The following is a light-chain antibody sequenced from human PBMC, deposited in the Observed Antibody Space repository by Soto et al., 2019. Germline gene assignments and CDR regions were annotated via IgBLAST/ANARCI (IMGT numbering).Light chain of an antibody. CDR2: GAS. J-gene: IGKJ5*01. Sequence: EIVFTQSPGTLSFSPGEKATLSCRSSQSVSSSYLAWYQQKPGQAPRLLIYGASSRATGIPDRFSGSGSGTDFTLTISRLEPEDFAVYYCQQYGSSLITFGQGTRLEI. CDR3: QQYGSSLIT. V-gene: IGKV3-20*01. CDR1: QSVSSSY.